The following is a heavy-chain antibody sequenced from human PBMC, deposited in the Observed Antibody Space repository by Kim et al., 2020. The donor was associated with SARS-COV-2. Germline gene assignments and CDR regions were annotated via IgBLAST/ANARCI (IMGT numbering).Heavy chain of an antibody. Sequence: SETLSLTCAVYGGSFSGYYWSWIRQPPGKGLEWIGEINHSGSTNYNPSLKSRVTISVDTSKNQFSLKLSSVTAADTAVYYCATGGNFYGSGSFRPRWFDPWGQGTLVTVSS. J-gene: IGHJ5*02. CDR2: INHSGST. CDR3: ATGGNFYGSGSFRPRWFDP. V-gene: IGHV4-34*01. D-gene: IGHD3-10*01. CDR1: GGSFSGYY.